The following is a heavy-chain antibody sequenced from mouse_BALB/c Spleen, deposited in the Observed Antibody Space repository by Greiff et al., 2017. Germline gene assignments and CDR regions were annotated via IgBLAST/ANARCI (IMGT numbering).Heavy chain of an antibody. CDR3: ARSGGIYYDYDRGDWFAY. CDR1: SYTFTDYA. Sequence: VKLMESGPELVRPGVSVKISCKGSSYTFTDYAMHWVKQSHAKSLEWIGVISTYYGNTNYNQKFKGKATMTVDKSSSTAYMELARLTSEDSAVYYCARSGGIYYDYDRGDWFAYWGQGTLVTVSA. CDR2: ISTYYGNT. J-gene: IGHJ3*01. V-gene: IGHV1-67*01. D-gene: IGHD2-4*01.